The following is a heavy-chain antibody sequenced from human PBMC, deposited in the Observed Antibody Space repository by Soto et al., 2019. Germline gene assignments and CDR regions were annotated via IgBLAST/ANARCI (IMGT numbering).Heavy chain of an antibody. V-gene: IGHV4-30-2*02. Sequence: SETLSLTCAVSGGSISSGGYSWSWIRQPPGKGLEWIGYIYHSGSTNYNPSLKSRATISVDTSKNQFSLKVNSVTAADTAVYYCARRAVVAATGSLDNWLDPWGQGILVTVSS. CDR2: IYHSGST. J-gene: IGHJ5*02. D-gene: IGHD2-21*01. CDR3: ARRAVVAATGSLDNWLDP. CDR1: GGSISSGGYS.